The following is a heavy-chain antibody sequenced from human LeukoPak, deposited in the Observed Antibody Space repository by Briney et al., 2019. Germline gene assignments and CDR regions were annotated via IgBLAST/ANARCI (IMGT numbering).Heavy chain of an antibody. Sequence: SETLCLTCTVSGGSISSGGYYWNWIRQPPGKGLEWIGYIYHSGSTYYNPSLKSRVTISVDRSKNQFSLKLSSVTAADTAVYYCARGSNDGWVKYYFDYWGQGTLVTVSS. V-gene: IGHV4-30-2*01. J-gene: IGHJ4*02. D-gene: IGHD6-19*01. CDR1: GGSISSGGYY. CDR2: IYHSGST. CDR3: ARGSNDGWVKYYFDY.